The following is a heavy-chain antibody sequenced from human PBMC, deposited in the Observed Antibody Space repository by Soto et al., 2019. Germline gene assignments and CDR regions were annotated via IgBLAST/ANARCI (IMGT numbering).Heavy chain of an antibody. CDR3: AREGSTGSYYLDY. CDR1: GASISSSGSY. Sequence: SETLSLTCTVSGASISSSGSYWTWIRQHPGKGLEWIGYTYDSGGTNYNLSLQSRATISVDTSNNEFSLKLTSVTAADTAVYFCAREGSTGSYYLDYWGPGTLVTVSS. CDR2: TYDSGGT. D-gene: IGHD1-26*01. V-gene: IGHV4-31*03. J-gene: IGHJ4*02.